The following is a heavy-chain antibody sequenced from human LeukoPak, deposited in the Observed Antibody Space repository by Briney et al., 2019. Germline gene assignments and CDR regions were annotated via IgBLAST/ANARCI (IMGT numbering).Heavy chain of an antibody. Sequence: SETLSLTCTVSGGSISSGGYYWSWIRQHPGKGLEWIGYIYYSGSIYYNPSLKSRVTISVDTSKNQFSLKLSSVTAADTAVYYCARGRYCSGGSCYSEVDYWGQGTLVTVSS. J-gene: IGHJ4*02. CDR1: GGSISSGGYY. CDR3: ARGRYCSGGSCYSEVDY. V-gene: IGHV4-31*03. CDR2: IYYSGSI. D-gene: IGHD2-15*01.